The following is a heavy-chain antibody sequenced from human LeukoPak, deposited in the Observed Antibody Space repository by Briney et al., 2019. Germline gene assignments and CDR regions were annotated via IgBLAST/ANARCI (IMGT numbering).Heavy chain of an antibody. V-gene: IGHV5-51*03. D-gene: IGHD6-13*01. CDR3: ARRGIAAAGTNWFDP. CDR1: GYSFTSYW. Sequence: PGESLKISCKGSGYSFTSYWIGWVRQMPGKGLEWMGIIYPGDPDTRYSPSFQGQVTISADKSISTAYLQWSSLKASDTAIYYCARRGIAAAGTNWFDPWGQGTLVTVSS. CDR2: IYPGDPDT. J-gene: IGHJ5*02.